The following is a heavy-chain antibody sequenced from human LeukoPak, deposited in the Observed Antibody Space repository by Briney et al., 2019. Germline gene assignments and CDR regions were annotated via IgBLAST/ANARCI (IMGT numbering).Heavy chain of an antibody. D-gene: IGHD1-14*01. CDR1: CGSISSGGYS. CDR2: IYHSGST. J-gene: IGHJ5*02. Sequence: SETLSLTCAVSCGSISSGGYSWSWIRQPPGKGLEWIGYIYHSGSTYYNPSLKSRVTISVDRSKNQFSLKLSSVTAADTAVYYCARARPPLDKNGNWFDPWGQGTLVTVSS. V-gene: IGHV4-30-2*01. CDR3: ARARPPLDKNGNWFDP.